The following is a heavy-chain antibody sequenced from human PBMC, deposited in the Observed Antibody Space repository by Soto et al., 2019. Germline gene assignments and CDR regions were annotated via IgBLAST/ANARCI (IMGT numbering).Heavy chain of an antibody. CDR1: GFTFSRYV. CDR2: ISSDGSNK. J-gene: IGHJ4*02. Sequence: QVQLVESGGGVVQPGRSLRLSCAASGFTFSRYVMHWVRQAPGKGLEWVAVISSDGSNKYYADSVKGRFTISRDNSKNTLYLQMGSRRAEDTAVYYCAKGRGFGVVIKPEFDYWGQGTLVTVSS. CDR3: AKGRGFGVVIKPEFDY. D-gene: IGHD3-3*01. V-gene: IGHV3-30*18.